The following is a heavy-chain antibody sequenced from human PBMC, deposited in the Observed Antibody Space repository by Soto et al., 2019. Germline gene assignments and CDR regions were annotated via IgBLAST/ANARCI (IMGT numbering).Heavy chain of an antibody. D-gene: IGHD3-10*01. CDR2: FDPEDGET. Sequence: ASVKVSCKVSGYTLTELSMHWVRQAPGKGLEWMGGFDPEDGETIYAQKFQGRVTMTEDTSTDTAYMELSSLRSEDTAVYYCAKESKKRTYYYGSGSYPREVDYWGQGTLVTVSS. CDR1: GYTLTELS. J-gene: IGHJ4*02. V-gene: IGHV1-24*01. CDR3: AKESKKRTYYYGSGSYPREVDY.